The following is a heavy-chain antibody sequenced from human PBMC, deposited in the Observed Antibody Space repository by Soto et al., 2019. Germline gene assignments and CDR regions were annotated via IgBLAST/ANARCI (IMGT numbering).Heavy chain of an antibody. Sequence: SETLSLTCSVSLDSMSNSYWPWILQPAGKGRECVGHIYSSGNANYNTSLQSRVTMSLDPSKNQFSLSLKSVTAADTAIYYCAKAPGFQSDNYFDPWGQGTQVTVSS. V-gene: IGHV4-4*07. D-gene: IGHD2-15*01. CDR2: IYSSGNA. CDR1: LDSMSNSY. J-gene: IGHJ5*02. CDR3: AKAPGFQSDNYFDP.